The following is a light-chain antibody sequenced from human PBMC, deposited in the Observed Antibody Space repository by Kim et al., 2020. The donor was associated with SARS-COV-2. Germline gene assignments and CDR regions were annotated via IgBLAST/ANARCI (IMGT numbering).Light chain of an antibody. CDR3: QQYHNWPPYT. V-gene: IGKV3-15*01. Sequence: STGERATLSCRASQRFYINLAWDQQKPGQAPRLLIYAASTRATGIPARFSGSGSGTEFTLTISSLQSEDFAVYYCQQYHNWPPYTFGQGTKVDIK. CDR2: AAS. CDR1: QRFYIN. J-gene: IGKJ2*01.